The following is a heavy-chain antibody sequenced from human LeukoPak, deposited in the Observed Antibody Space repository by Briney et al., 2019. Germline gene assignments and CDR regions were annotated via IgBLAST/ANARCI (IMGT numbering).Heavy chain of an antibody. CDR1: GVSFSGYY. CDR2: INHSGST. V-gene: IGHV4-34*01. D-gene: IGHD1-1*01. J-gene: IGHJ4*02. CDR3: ARVPHRKGTAYDY. Sequence: SETLSLTCAVYGVSFSGYYWSWLRQPPGKGLEWIGEINHSGSTNYNPSLKSRVTISVDTSKNQFSLKLSSVTAADTAVYYCARVPHRKGTAYDYWGQGTLVTVSS.